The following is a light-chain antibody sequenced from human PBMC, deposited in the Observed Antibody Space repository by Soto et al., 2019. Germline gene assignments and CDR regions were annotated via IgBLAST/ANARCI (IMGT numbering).Light chain of an antibody. Sequence: QSVLTQPPSVSGAPGQRVTISCTGSSSNIGAGYDVHWYQQLPGTAPKLLIYGNSNRPSGVPDRFSGSKSGTSASLAITGLQAEDEADYYCQSYDSSLGYVFGTGTKLTGL. CDR3: QSYDSSLGYV. CDR2: GNS. V-gene: IGLV1-40*01. J-gene: IGLJ1*01. CDR1: SSNIGAGYD.